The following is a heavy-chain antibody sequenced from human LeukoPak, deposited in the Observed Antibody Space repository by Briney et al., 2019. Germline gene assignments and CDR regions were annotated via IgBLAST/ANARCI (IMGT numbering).Heavy chain of an antibody. CDR1: GYTLTELS. V-gene: IGHV1-24*01. CDR3: TTSHSTDAFLTGPGAFDI. CDR2: FDPEDGET. J-gene: IGHJ3*02. D-gene: IGHD3-9*01. Sequence: GASVKVSCKVFGYTLTELSMHWVRQAPGKGLEWMGGFDPEDGETIYAQKVQGRVTMTEDTSTDTAYMELSSLRSEDMAVYYCTTSHSTDAFLTGPGAFDIWGQGTMVTVSS.